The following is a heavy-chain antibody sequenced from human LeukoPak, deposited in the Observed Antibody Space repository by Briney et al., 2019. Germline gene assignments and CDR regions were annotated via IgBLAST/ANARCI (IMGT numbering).Heavy chain of an antibody. V-gene: IGHV4-4*07. CDR3: ARGSGYSYGYPFDY. CDR2: IYTSGST. CDR1: GGSISNYY. J-gene: IGHJ4*02. D-gene: IGHD5-18*01. Sequence: SETLSLTCIVSGGSISNYYWSWIRQPAGKGLEWIGRIYTSGSTNYNPSLKSRVTMSVDTSKNQFSLKLTSVSAADTAVYYCARGSGYSYGYPFDYWGQGTLVTVSP.